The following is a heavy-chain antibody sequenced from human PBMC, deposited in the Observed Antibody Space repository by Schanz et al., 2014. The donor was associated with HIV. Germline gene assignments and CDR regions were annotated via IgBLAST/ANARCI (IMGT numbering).Heavy chain of an antibody. CDR2: ISHDGSNK. Sequence: QVQLVESGGGVVQPGRSLRLSCAASGFTFRSYGMHWVRQAPGKGLEWVATISHDGSNKYYADSVKGRFTISRDNSKNTLYLQMNSLRVEDTAVYYCARDWLGERDYYYGMDVWGQGTTVTVSS. J-gene: IGHJ6*02. CDR3: ARDWLGERDYYYGMDV. V-gene: IGHV3-30*03. D-gene: IGHD2-21*01. CDR1: GFTFRSYG.